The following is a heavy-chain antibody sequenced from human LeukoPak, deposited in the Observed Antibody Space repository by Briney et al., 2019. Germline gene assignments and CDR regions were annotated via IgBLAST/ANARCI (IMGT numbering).Heavy chain of an antibody. CDR2: INHSGST. V-gene: IGHV4-34*01. CDR1: GGSFSGYY. D-gene: IGHD3-22*01. J-gene: IGHJ4*02. CDR3: ARSGLPDCYDSSGYSGYFDY. Sequence: SETLSLTCAVYGGSFSGYYWSWIRQPPGKGLEWIGEINHSGSTNYNPSLKSRVTISVDTSKNQFSLKLSSVTAADTAVYYCARSGLPDCYDSSGYSGYFDYWGQGTLVTVSS.